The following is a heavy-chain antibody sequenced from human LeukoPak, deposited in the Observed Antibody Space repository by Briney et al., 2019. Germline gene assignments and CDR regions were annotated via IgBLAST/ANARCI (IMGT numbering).Heavy chain of an antibody. V-gene: IGHV1-46*01. CDR3: ARGEAVADFDY. Sequence: ASVKVSCKASGYTFTSYGISWVRQAPGQGLEWMGIINPSGGSTSYAQKFQGRVTMTRDTSTSTVYMELSSLRSEDTAVYYCARGEAVADFDYWGQGTLVTVSS. D-gene: IGHD6-19*01. CDR2: INPSGGST. J-gene: IGHJ4*02. CDR1: GYTFTSYG.